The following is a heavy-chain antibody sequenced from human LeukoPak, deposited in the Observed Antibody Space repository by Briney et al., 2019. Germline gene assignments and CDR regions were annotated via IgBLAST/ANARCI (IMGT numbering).Heavy chain of an antibody. Sequence: PSETLSLTCAVYGGSFSGYYWSWIRQPPGKGLEWIGEINHSGSTNYNPSLKSRVTISVDTSKNQSSLKLSSVTAADTAVYYCARDRVYYYDSRKGFDYWGQGTLVTVSS. J-gene: IGHJ4*02. V-gene: IGHV4-34*01. D-gene: IGHD3-22*01. CDR3: ARDRVYYYDSRKGFDY. CDR2: INHSGST. CDR1: GGSFSGYY.